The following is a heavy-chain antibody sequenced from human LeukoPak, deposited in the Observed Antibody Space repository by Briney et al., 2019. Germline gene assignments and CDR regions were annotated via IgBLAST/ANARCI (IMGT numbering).Heavy chain of an antibody. Sequence: PSETLSLTCAVYGGSFSGYYWSWIRQPPGKGLEWIGEINHSGSTNYNPSLKSRVTISVDTSKNQFSLKLSSVTAADTAVYYCARDRSRITIFGVPYYYYYYGMDVWGQGTTVTVSS. V-gene: IGHV4-34*01. CDR1: GGSFSGYY. J-gene: IGHJ6*02. D-gene: IGHD3-3*01. CDR2: INHSGST. CDR3: ARDRSRITIFGVPYYYYYYGMDV.